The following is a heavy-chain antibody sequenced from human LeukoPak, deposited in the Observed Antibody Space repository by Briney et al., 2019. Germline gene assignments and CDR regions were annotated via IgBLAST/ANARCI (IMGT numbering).Heavy chain of an antibody. Sequence: ASVKVSCKASGYTFTGYYMHWVRQATGQGLEWMGWMNPNSGNTGYAQKFQGRVTMTRNTSISTAYMELSSLRSEDTAVYYCARGGGSGWYGLNWFDPWGQGTLVTVSS. CDR1: GYTFTGYY. V-gene: IGHV1-8*02. CDR3: ARGGGSGWYGLNWFDP. D-gene: IGHD6-19*01. CDR2: MNPNSGNT. J-gene: IGHJ5*02.